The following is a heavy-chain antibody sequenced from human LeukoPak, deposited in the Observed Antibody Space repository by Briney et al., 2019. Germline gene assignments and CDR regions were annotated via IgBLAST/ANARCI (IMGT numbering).Heavy chain of an antibody. Sequence: PSETLSLTCTVSGGSISSYYWSWIRQSPVKGLEWLGYIFPSGSAFYNPSLESRVTISLDTSENQFSLRLSSVTAAGTAVYYCARRNHYFYYMDVWGKGTTVTVSS. J-gene: IGHJ6*03. CDR3: ARRNHYFYYMDV. CDR1: GGSISSYY. CDR2: IFPSGSA. D-gene: IGHD1-14*01. V-gene: IGHV4-4*09.